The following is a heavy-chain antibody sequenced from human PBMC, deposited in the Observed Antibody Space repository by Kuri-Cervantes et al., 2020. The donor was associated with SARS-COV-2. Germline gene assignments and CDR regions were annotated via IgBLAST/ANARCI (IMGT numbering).Heavy chain of an antibody. J-gene: IGHJ4*02. CDR2: ITNDGSNK. Sequence: GGSLRLSCAASGFTFSSYAMPWVRQAPGKGLEWVAVITNDGSNKYYADSVKGRFTISRDNSKNTLYLQMNSLSADDTAVYYCARSPGAYFDYWGQGTLVTVSS. CDR3: ARSPGAYFDY. V-gene: IGHV3-30*04. D-gene: IGHD3-10*01. CDR1: GFTFSSYA.